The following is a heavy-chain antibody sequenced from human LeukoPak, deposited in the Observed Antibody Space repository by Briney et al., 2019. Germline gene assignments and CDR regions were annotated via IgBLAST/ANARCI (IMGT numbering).Heavy chain of an antibody. CDR2: IYYSGTT. J-gene: IGHJ4*02. Sequence: SETLSLTCTVSGGSISTYYWNWIRQPPGKGLEWIGYIYYSGTTNYNPSLKSRVTVSVDTSKNQFSLKLSSVTAADTAVYYCASLPRYCSSSSCHIDYWGQGTLVTVSS. CDR3: ASLPRYCSSSSCHIDY. V-gene: IGHV4-59*08. CDR1: GGSISTYY. D-gene: IGHD2-2*02.